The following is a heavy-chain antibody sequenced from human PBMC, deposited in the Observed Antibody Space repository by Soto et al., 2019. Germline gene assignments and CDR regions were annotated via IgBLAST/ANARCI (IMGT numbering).Heavy chain of an antibody. Sequence: QVQLVESGGGVVQPGRSLRLSCAASGFTFSSYGMHWVRQAPGKGLEWVAVIWYDGSNKYYADSVKGRFTISRDNSKNTLYMQMNSLRAEDTAVYYCARDGDYGDYVNVWTPGATQFDYWGQGTLFTVSS. J-gene: IGHJ4*02. CDR2: IWYDGSNK. V-gene: IGHV3-33*01. CDR3: ARDGDYGDYVNVWTPGATQFDY. D-gene: IGHD4-17*01. CDR1: GFTFSSYG.